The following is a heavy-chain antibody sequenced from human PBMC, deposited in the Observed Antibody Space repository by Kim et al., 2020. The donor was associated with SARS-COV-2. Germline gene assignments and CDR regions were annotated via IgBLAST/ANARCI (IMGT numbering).Heavy chain of an antibody. CDR3: ARGSSDYYDSSGDDAFDI. J-gene: IGHJ3*02. CDR1: GFTFSDYY. CDR2: ISSSGSTI. Sequence: GGSLRLSCAASGFTFSDYYMSWIRQAPGKGLEWVSYISSSGSTIYYADSVKGRFTISRDNAKNSLYLQMNSLRAEDTAVYYCARGSSDYYDSSGDDAFDIWGQGTMVTVSS. V-gene: IGHV3-11*01. D-gene: IGHD3-22*01.